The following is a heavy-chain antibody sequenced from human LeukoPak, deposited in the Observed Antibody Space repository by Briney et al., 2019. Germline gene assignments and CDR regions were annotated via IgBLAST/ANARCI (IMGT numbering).Heavy chain of an antibody. V-gene: IGHV4-39*01. D-gene: IGHD6-19*01. CDR3: ATPLLHSSGWYDAFDI. J-gene: IGHJ3*02. CDR1: GGSISSSNYY. CDR2: IYYSGST. Sequence: PSETLSLTCTVSGGSISSSNYYWGWIRQPPGKGLEWIGSIYYSGSTYYNPSLKSRVTIPVDTSKNQFSLKLSSVTAADTAVYYCATPLLHSSGWYDAFDIWGLGTMVTVSS.